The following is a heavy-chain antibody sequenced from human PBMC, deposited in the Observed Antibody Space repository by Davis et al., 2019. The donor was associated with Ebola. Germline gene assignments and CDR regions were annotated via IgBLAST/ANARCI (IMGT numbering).Heavy chain of an antibody. CDR2: ISANNGKT. V-gene: IGHV1-18*01. J-gene: IGHJ5*02. CDR3: ARDLGGMIEALGWFDP. CDR1: GYTFTSYD. D-gene: IGHD3-22*01. Sequence: AASVQVSCKASGYTFTSYDISWVRQAPRQGLEWMGWISANNGKTNYVQKVQGRVTMTTDTSTSTAYMELRSLRSDDTAVYYCARDLGGMIEALGWFDPWGQGTLVTVSS.